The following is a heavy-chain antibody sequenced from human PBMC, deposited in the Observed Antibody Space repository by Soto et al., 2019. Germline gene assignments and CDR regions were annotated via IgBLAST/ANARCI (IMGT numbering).Heavy chain of an antibody. CDR1: GGTFSSYA. V-gene: IGHV1-69*01. CDR2: IIPIFGTA. Sequence: QVQLVQSGAEVKKPGSSVKVSCKASGGTFSSYAISWVRQAPGQGLECMGGIIPIFGTANYAQKFQGRVTITADESTSTAYMELSSLRSEDTAVYYCARERRGGSSSGLDDYYYYYGMDVWGQGTTVTVSS. CDR3: ARERRGGSSSGLDDYYYYYGMDV. D-gene: IGHD6-19*01. J-gene: IGHJ6*02.